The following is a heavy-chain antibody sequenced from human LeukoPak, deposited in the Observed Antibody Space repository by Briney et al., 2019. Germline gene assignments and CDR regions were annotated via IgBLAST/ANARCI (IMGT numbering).Heavy chain of an antibody. V-gene: IGHV3-30*02. Sequence: GGSLRLSCAASGFTFSSYGMHWFRQAPGKGLEWAAFIRYDGSNKYYADSVKGRFTISRDNSNNTLYLQMNSLRAADTAVYYCARGGGWPFDYWGQGTLVTVSS. D-gene: IGHD3-16*01. CDR1: GFTFSSYG. CDR2: IRYDGSNK. J-gene: IGHJ4*02. CDR3: ARGGGWPFDY.